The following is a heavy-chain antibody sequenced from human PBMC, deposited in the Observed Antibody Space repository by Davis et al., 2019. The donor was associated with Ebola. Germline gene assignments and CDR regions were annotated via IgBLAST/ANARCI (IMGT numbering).Heavy chain of an antibody. Sequence: SETLSLTCTVSGGSISSSSYYWGWIRQPPGEGLEWIGSIYYSGSTYYNPSLKSRVTISVDTSKNQFSLKLSSVTAADTAVYYCARETTVTLIDYWGQGTLVTVSS. J-gene: IGHJ4*02. D-gene: IGHD4-17*01. V-gene: IGHV4-39*07. CDR2: IYYSGST. CDR1: GGSISSSSYY. CDR3: ARETTVTLIDY.